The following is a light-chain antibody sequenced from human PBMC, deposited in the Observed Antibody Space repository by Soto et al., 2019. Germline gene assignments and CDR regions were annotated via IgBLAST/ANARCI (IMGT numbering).Light chain of an antibody. CDR2: LNSDGSH. J-gene: IGLJ3*02. CDR1: SGHSSYA. V-gene: IGLV4-69*01. CDR3: QTWGTGTWV. Sequence: QSVLTQSPSASASLGASVKLTCTLSSGHSSYAIAWHQQQPEKGPRYLMKLNSDGSHSKGDGIPDRFSGSSSGAERYLTISGHQSEDEADNYCQTWGTGTWVLGGGTKVTVL.